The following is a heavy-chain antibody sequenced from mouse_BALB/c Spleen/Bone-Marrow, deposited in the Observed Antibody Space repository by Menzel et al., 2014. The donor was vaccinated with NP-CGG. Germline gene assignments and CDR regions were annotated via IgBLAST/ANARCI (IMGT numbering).Heavy chain of an antibody. V-gene: IGHV5-12-2*01. CDR3: ARHPIYYYGSSWGNYAMDY. Sequence: EVMLVESGGGLVQPGGSLKLSCAASGFTFSSYTMSWVRQTPEKRLEWVAYISNGGGSTHYPDTVKGRFTISRDNAKNTLYPQMSSLKSEDTAMYYCARHPIYYYGSSWGNYAMDYWGQGTSVTVSS. D-gene: IGHD1-1*01. CDR1: GFTFSSYT. J-gene: IGHJ4*01. CDR2: ISNGGGST.